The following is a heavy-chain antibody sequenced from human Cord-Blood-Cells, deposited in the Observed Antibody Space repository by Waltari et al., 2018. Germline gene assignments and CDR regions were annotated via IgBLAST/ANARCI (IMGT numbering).Heavy chain of an antibody. V-gene: IGHV3-15*01. CDR2: IKSKTDGGTT. J-gene: IGHJ6*03. CDR3: TTCSSTSCYYYYYMDV. Sequence: EVQLVESGGGLVTPGGSLRLSCAASGFTFSHAWMRWVRQAPGKWLEWVGRIKSKTDGGTTDYAAPVKGRFTISRDDSKNTLYLQMNSLKTEDTAVYYCTTCSSTSCYYYYYMDVWGKGTTVTVSS. D-gene: IGHD2-2*01. CDR1: GFTFSHAW.